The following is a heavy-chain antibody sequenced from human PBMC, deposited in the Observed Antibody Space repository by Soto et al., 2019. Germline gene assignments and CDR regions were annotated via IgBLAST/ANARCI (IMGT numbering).Heavy chain of an antibody. CDR2: IHHSGST. CDR1: GGSISSGGYS. J-gene: IGHJ4*02. Sequence: SETLSLTCAVSGGSISSGGYSWSWIRQPPGKGLEWIGYIHHSGSTYYNPSLKSRVTISVDRSKNQFSLKLSSVTAADTAVYYCARTTYYYDSSGYYVPLHYFDYWGQGTLVTVSS. V-gene: IGHV4-30-2*01. CDR3: ARTTYYYDSSGYYVPLHYFDY. D-gene: IGHD3-22*01.